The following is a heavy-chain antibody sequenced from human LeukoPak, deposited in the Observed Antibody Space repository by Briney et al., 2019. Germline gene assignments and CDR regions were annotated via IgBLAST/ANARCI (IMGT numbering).Heavy chain of an antibody. CDR2: INPNTDYT. D-gene: IGHD1-26*01. J-gene: IGHJ5*02. CDR3: ARGKGELLYNWFDP. Sequence: GASVTVSCKASAYSFTDYYLHWVRQAPGQGLEWMGRINPNTDYTDYAQKFQGRVTMTRDTSISTAYMELSSLRSEDTAVYYCARGKGELLYNWFDPWGQGTLVTVSS. CDR1: AYSFTDYY. V-gene: IGHV1-2*02.